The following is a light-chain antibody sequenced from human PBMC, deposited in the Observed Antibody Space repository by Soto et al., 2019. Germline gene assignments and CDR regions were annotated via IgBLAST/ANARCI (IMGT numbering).Light chain of an antibody. CDR1: SXDVGGYNY. Sequence: QSVLTQPASVSGSRGQSINISCTGTSXDVGGYNYVSWYQQYPDKAPKLMIYEVSNRPSGVSNRFSGSKSGNTASLTISGLQAEDEADYYCSSYRRSSTLYVFGSGTKATGL. J-gene: IGLJ1*01. CDR2: EVS. CDR3: SSYRRSSTLYV. V-gene: IGLV2-14*01.